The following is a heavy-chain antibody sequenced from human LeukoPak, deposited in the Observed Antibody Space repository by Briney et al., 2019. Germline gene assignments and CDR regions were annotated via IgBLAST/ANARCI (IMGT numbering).Heavy chain of an antibody. V-gene: IGHV3-30*04. Sequence: PGGSLRLSCAASGFTFSSYAMHWVRQAPGKGLEWVAVISYDGSNKYYADSVKGRFTISRDNSKNTLYLQMNSLRAEDTAVYYCARETGGRGYYFDYWGQGTLVTVSS. CDR1: GFTFSSYA. CDR2: ISYDGSNK. CDR3: ARETGGRGYYFDY. J-gene: IGHJ4*02. D-gene: IGHD3-16*01.